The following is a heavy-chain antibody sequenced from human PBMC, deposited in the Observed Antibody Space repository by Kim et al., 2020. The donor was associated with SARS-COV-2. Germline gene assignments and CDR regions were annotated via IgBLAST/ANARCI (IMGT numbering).Heavy chain of an antibody. Sequence: GGSLRLSCAASGFSLNNYAMTWVRQAPGKGLEWVSTINGDGSGTYYADSVKGRFTISRDNSNNRLYLQMNSLRVEDTALYYCARARSVGVPDDWFDC. V-gene: IGHV3-23*01. J-gene: IGHJ5*01. CDR1: GFSLNNYA. CDR3: ARARSVGVPDDWFDC. CDR2: INGDGSGT. D-gene: IGHD2-2*01.